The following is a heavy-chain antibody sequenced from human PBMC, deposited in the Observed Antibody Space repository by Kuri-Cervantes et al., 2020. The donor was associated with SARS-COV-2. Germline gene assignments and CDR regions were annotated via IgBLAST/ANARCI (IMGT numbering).Heavy chain of an antibody. Sequence: GGSLRLSCAASGFTFNSYWMTWVRQAPGRGLEWVANIKQDGSEKYYADSVEGRFTISRDSPRNSLYLQMSSLTAEDTAVYYCARSTPFRRLVVISQGGAFDIWGQGTMVTVSS. V-gene: IGHV3-7*03. CDR1: GFTFNSYW. CDR3: ARSTPFRRLVVISQGGAFDI. J-gene: IGHJ3*02. CDR2: IKQDGSEK. D-gene: IGHD3-22*01.